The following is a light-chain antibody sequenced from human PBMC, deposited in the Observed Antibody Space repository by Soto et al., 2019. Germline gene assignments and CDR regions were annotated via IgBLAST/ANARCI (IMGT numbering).Light chain of an antibody. J-gene: IGKJ4*01. CDR2: KAS. Sequence: DIQLTQSPSTLSASVGDRVTITCRARQSFNSWLAWYQQKPGKAPKLLVYKASSLESGVPSRCSGSGSGTEFTLTISTLQPDDFATYYCQQYEAYPLTFGGGTKVEI. CDR3: QQYEAYPLT. V-gene: IGKV1-5*03. CDR1: QSFNSW.